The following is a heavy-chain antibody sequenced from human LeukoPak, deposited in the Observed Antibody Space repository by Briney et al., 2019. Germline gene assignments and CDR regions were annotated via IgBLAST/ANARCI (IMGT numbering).Heavy chain of an antibody. J-gene: IGHJ4*01. CDR2: INPNSSGI. CDR1: VCTFTPYY. CDR3: ARVKWGAVAGMGGRYYFDY. Sequence: ASVRVSPTAPVCTFTPYYMPCGRHAPGHGLEWMGGINPNSSGINNAKKFQDRGIMTRDTSIRTAYMELSRLRSDDTAVDYCARVKWGAVAGMGGRYYFDYWGQGTPVTVSS. D-gene: IGHD6-19*01. V-gene: IGHV1-2*02.